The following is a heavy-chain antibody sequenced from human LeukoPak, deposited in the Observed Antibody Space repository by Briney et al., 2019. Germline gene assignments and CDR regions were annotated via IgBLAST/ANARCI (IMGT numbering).Heavy chain of an antibody. Sequence: GGSLRLSCAASGFTFSSYAMHWVRQAPGKGLEWVAVISYDGSNKYYADSVKGRFTISRDNSKNTLYLQMNSLRAEDTAVYYCARESCSSTSCYARSLDYWGQGTLVTVSS. V-gene: IGHV3-30-3*01. CDR2: ISYDGSNK. CDR1: GFTFSSYA. D-gene: IGHD2-2*01. J-gene: IGHJ4*02. CDR3: ARESCSSTSCYARSLDY.